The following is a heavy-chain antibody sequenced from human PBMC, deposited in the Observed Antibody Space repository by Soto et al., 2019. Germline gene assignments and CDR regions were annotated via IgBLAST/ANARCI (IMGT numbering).Heavy chain of an antibody. V-gene: IGHV3-7*05. J-gene: IGHJ6*02. CDR2: IKQDGSEK. D-gene: IGHD2-2*01. Sequence: GGSLRLSCAASGFTFSRYWMSWVRQAPGKGLEWVANIKQDGSEKWYVDSVKGRFTISRDNAKNSLYLQMNSLRAEDTAVYYCAKAHAIYYYYGMDVWGQGTTVTVSS. CDR1: GFTFSRYW. CDR3: AKAHAIYYYYGMDV.